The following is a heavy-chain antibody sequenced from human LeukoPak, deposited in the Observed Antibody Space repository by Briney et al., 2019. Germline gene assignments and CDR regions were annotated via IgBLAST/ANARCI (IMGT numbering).Heavy chain of an antibody. D-gene: IGHD3-22*01. V-gene: IGHV1-24*01. Sequence: GASVKVSCKVSGYTLTELSMHWVRQAPGKGLEWMGGFDPEDGETIYAQKFQGRVTMTEDTSTDTAYMELSSLRSEDTAVYYCATENSLLSLNCYDKGSYYFDYWGQGTLVTVSS. CDR1: GYTLTELS. CDR3: ATENSLLSLNCYDKGSYYFDY. J-gene: IGHJ4*02. CDR2: FDPEDGET.